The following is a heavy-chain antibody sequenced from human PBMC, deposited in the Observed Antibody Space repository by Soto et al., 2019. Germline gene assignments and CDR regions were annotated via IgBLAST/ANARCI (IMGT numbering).Heavy chain of an antibody. CDR2: VYYSGAA. CDR3: ARDHGSYPNT. CDR1: GGAITSDF. J-gene: IGHJ1*01. Sequence: SETLSLTCNVSGGAITSDFWSWIRQPPGKGLEWIGYVYYSGAADYNPSLKPRVTISIATSKTQFSLRLASATAADTGVYYCARDHGSYPNTWGQGILVTVSS. D-gene: IGHD3-16*02. V-gene: IGHV4-59*01.